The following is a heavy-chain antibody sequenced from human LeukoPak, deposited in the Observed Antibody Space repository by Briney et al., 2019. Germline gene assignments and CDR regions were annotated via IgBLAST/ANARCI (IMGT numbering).Heavy chain of an antibody. V-gene: IGHV3-7*01. J-gene: IGHJ6*03. CDR2: IKQDGSEK. Sequence: GGSLRLSCAASGFTFSSYSMNWVRQAPGKGLEWVANIKQDGSEKYYVDSVKGRFTISRDNAKNSLYLQMNSLRAEDTAVYYCARDATMVRGVIDYYYMDVWGKGTTVTISS. CDR1: GFTFSSYS. CDR3: ARDATMVRGVIDYYYMDV. D-gene: IGHD3-10*01.